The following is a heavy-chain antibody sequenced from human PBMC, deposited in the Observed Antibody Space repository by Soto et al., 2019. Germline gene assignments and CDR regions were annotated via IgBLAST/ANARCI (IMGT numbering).Heavy chain of an antibody. Sequence: EQLLESGGGLIQPGGSLRLACAASGFTFSSYAMTWVRQAPGKGLEWVSSISFSDGGTYYADSVKGRLTISRDDSKNTLFLQMNSRRVEGTGVYYCVKDDRILGRRYFAIWGRGTLVTVSS. D-gene: IGHD2-15*01. J-gene: IGHJ2*01. CDR2: ISFSDGGT. CDR3: VKDDRILGRRYFAI. V-gene: IGHV3-23*01. CDR1: GFTFSSYA.